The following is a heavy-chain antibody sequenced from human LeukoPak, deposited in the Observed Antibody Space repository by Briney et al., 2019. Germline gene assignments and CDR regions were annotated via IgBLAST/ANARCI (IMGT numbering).Heavy chain of an antibody. CDR3: ARGPSAIFYSGDDLFFDY. CDR2: INHSGST. J-gene: IGHJ4*02. V-gene: IGHV4-34*01. D-gene: IGHD5-12*01. CDR1: GGSFSGYY. Sequence: SETLSLTCAVYGGSFSGYYWSWIRQPPGKGLEWIGEINHSGSTNYNPSLKSRVTISVDTSKNQFSLKLSSVTAADTAVYYCARGPSAIFYSGDDLFFDYWGQGTLVTVSS.